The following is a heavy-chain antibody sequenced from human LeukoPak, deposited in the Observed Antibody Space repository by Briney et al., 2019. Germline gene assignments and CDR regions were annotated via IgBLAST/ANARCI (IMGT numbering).Heavy chain of an antibody. CDR3: ASGIMITFGGVIAPPSDP. Sequence: ASVKVSCKASGYTFTGYYMHWVRQAPGQGLEWMGWINHNSGGTNYAQKFQGRVTMTRDTSISTAYMELSRLRSDDTAVYYCASGIMITFGGVIAPPSDPWGQGTLVTVSS. D-gene: IGHD3-16*02. CDR2: INHNSGGT. J-gene: IGHJ5*02. V-gene: IGHV1-2*02. CDR1: GYTFTGYY.